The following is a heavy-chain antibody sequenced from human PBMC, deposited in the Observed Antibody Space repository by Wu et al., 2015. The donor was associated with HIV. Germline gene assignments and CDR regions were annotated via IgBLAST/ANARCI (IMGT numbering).Heavy chain of an antibody. D-gene: IGHD5-12*01. Sequence: VQLVQSGGEVKKPGASVKVACKSSGYIFTDYGINWVRQAPGQGLEWMGGINPLFGTTKHSQKFQDRLTFTTDESKTTAYMELSSLRSEDTAVYYCARNTDSVATSLYSLGVWGQGTTVTVSS. V-gene: IGHV1-69*05. CDR3: ARNTDSVATSLYSLGV. CDR2: INPLFGTT. CDR1: GYIFTDYG. J-gene: IGHJ6*02.